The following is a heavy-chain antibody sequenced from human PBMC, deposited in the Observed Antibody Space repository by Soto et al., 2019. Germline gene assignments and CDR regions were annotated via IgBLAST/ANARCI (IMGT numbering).Heavy chain of an antibody. Sequence: QVQLQESGPGLVKPSQTLSLTCTVSGGSISSGGYYWSWIRQHPGKGLEWIGYIYYSGSTYYNPSLKSRATISVDTSKNQFSLKLSSVTAADTAVYYCAGSRDPQTDYGDPWLFDYWGQGTLVTVSS. J-gene: IGHJ4*02. CDR2: IYYSGST. CDR3: AGSRDPQTDYGDPWLFDY. V-gene: IGHV4-31*03. D-gene: IGHD4-17*01. CDR1: GGSISSGGYY.